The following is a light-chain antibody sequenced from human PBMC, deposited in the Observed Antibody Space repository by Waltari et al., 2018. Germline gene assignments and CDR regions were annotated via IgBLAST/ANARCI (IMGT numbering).Light chain of an antibody. V-gene: IGKV1-12*01. CDR2: ETS. CDR1: QDIRNS. J-gene: IGKJ5*01. CDR3: QQAHTFPRT. Sequence: DIQMTQFPSSVSASVGDRVAITCRASQDIRNSLAWYQQRPGNAPKLLISETSDWQYGVPSRFSGSGSGTDFTPTITSLQPEDSGTYFCQQAHTFPRTFGQGTRLEI.